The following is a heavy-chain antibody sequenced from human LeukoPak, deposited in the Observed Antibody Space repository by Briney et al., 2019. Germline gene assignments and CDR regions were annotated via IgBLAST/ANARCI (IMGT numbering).Heavy chain of an antibody. Sequence: GGSLRLSCAASGLTFSSHWMHWVRQAPGKGLVWVSRITNDGSSTTYADSVKGRFTISRDNAKNSLYLQMNSLRAEDTAVYYCARDCSGGSCVDYWGQGTLVTVSS. V-gene: IGHV3-74*01. CDR2: ITNDGSST. J-gene: IGHJ4*02. CDR3: ARDCSGGSCVDY. CDR1: GLTFSSHW. D-gene: IGHD2-15*01.